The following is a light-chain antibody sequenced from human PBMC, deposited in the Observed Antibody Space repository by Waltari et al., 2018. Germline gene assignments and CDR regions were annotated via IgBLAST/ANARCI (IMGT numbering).Light chain of an antibody. CDR1: SSNIGAGYD. V-gene: IGLV1-40*01. J-gene: IGLJ2*01. CDR2: RND. Sequence: QSVLTQPPSVSGAPGQRVTISCTGTSSNIGAGYDVNWYQHLPGTAPKLPIYRNDNPPSGAPDRFCATKSGTSASLAITGLQADDEADYYCQSYDSRLSVSVVFGGGTKLTVL. CDR3: QSYDSRLSVSVV.